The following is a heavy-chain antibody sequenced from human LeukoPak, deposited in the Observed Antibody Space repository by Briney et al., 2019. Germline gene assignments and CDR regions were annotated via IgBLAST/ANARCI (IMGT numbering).Heavy chain of an antibody. CDR1: GFIFSSYA. Sequence: GGSLRLSCSASGFIFSSYAMHWVRQAPGKGLEYASTIDCNGRNTYYAGSVRGRFTISRDNVKRTVYLQMDSLTAEDSAVYYCARPWDVWGQGTSVTVSS. D-gene: IGHD6-6*01. J-gene: IGHJ6*02. CDR3: ARPWDV. V-gene: IGHV3-64*04. CDR2: IDCNGRNT.